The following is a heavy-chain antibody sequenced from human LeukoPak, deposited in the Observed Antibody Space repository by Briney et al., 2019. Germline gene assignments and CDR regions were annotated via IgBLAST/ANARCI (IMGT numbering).Heavy chain of an antibody. V-gene: IGHV4-39*01. J-gene: IGHJ4*02. Sequence: SETLSLTRTVSGGSISSSSYYWGWIRQPPGKGLERIGSIYHSGSTYYNPSLKSRVTISVDTSKNQFSLKLSSATAADTAVYYCARVPPRYYYGSGSYYTAPFDYWGQGTLVTVSS. CDR3: ARVPPRYYYGSGSYYTAPFDY. CDR2: IYHSGST. CDR1: GGSISSSSYY. D-gene: IGHD3-10*01.